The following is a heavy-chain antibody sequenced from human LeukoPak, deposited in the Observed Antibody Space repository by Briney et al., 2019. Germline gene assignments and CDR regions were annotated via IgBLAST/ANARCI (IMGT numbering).Heavy chain of an antibody. Sequence: SETLSLTCTGSGGSISSGGYYWSWSRQHPGKGLEWIGYIYYSGSTYYNPSLKSRVTISVDTSKNQFSLKLSSVTAADTAVYYCARVNYGSATKEDYWGQGTLVTVSS. V-gene: IGHV4-31*03. J-gene: IGHJ4*02. CDR3: ARVNYGSATKEDY. CDR2: IYYSGST. CDR1: GGSISSGGYY. D-gene: IGHD3-10*01.